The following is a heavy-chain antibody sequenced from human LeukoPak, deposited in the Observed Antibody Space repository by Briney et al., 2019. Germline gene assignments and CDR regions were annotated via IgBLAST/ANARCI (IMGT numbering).Heavy chain of an antibody. V-gene: IGHV4-39*01. CDR2: IYYSGST. J-gene: IGHJ6*04. Sequence: SETLSLTCTVSGGSISSSSYYWGWIRQPPGKGLEWIGSIYYSGSTYYNPSLKSRVTISVDTSKNRFSLKLSSVTAADTAVYYCASRVVATTPPVVWGKGTTVTVSS. CDR3: ASRVVATTPPVV. D-gene: IGHD5-12*01. CDR1: GGSISSSSYY.